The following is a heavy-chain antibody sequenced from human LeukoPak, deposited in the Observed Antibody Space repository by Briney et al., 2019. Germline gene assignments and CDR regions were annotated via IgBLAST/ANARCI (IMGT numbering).Heavy chain of an antibody. CDR2: IRYDGSNK. CDR1: GFTFSSYG. V-gene: IGHV3-30*02. Sequence: GGSLRLSCAASGFTFSSYGMHWVRQAPGKGLEWVAFIRYDGSNKYYADSVKGRFTISRDNSKNTLYLQMNSLRAEDTAVYYCARAHIAVAGYNWFDPWGQGTLVTVSS. J-gene: IGHJ5*02. D-gene: IGHD6-19*01. CDR3: ARAHIAVAGYNWFDP.